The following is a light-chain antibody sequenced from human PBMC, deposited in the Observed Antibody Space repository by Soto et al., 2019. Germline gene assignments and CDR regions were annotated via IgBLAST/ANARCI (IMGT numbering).Light chain of an antibody. V-gene: IGLV2-23*01. Sequence: QSALTQPASVSGSPGQSITISCTGTSSDVGSYNLVAWYQHHPGKAPKLMIYEDTKRPSGVSNRFSGSKSGNTASLTISGVQAEDEADYYFCLYAGSSTVVFGGGTKLNAL. CDR1: SSDVGSYNL. CDR2: EDT. J-gene: IGLJ2*01. CDR3: CLYAGSSTVV.